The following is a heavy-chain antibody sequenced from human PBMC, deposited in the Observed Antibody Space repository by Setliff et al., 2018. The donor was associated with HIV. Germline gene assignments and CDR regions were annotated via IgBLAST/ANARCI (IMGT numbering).Heavy chain of an antibody. D-gene: IGHD5-12*01. CDR2: IKEDGSEI. J-gene: IGHJ4*02. V-gene: IGHV3-7*03. CDR1: FDFRKYW. CDR3: AKLLSRGHSGSFGDF. Sequence: FDFRKYWMHWVRQAPGKGLEWVASIKEDGSEIYYGDSVKGRVAISRDTARRSLYLQMNNLRAEDTAVYYCAKLLSRGHSGSFGDFWGQGSLVTVSS.